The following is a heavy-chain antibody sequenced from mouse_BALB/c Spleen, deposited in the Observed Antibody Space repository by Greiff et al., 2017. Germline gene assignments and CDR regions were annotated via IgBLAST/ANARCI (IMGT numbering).Heavy chain of an antibody. CDR2: IWAGGST. Sequence: VKLMESGPGLVAPSQSLSITCTVSGFSLTSYGVHWVRQPPGKGLEWLGVIWAGGSTNYNSALMSRLSISKDNSKSQVFLKMNSLQTDDTAMYYCAGPPNYYGSSYEAMDYWGQGTSVTVSS. CDR1: GFSLTSYG. D-gene: IGHD1-1*01. J-gene: IGHJ4*01. V-gene: IGHV2-9*02. CDR3: AGPPNYYGSSYEAMDY.